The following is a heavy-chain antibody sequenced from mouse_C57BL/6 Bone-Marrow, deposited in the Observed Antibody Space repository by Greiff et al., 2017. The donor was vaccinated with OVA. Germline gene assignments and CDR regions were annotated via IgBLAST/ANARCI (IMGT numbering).Heavy chain of an antibody. D-gene: IGHD2-13*01. J-gene: IGHJ2*01. Sequence: VQLQQPGAELVRPGASVKLSCKASGYTFTDYYINWVKQRPGQGLEWIARIYPGSGNTNYNEKFKGKATLTVEKSSSTAYMQLSSLTSEDAAVYYWAGNGNGDWGFDCWGTGTTLTFSS. V-gene: IGHV1-76*01. CDR2: IYPGSGNT. CDR1: GYTFTDYY. CDR3: AGNGNGDWGFDC.